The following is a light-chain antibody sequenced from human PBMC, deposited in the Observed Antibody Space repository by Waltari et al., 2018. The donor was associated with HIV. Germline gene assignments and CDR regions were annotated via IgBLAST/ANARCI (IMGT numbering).Light chain of an antibody. CDR3: QSFDSSLSNLVV. CDR2: GDT. CDR1: SSNIGAGND. V-gene: IGLV1-40*01. Sequence: QAVLTQPPSVSGAPGQRVTISCTGSSSNIGAGNDVHWYQQLLGTAPKLLIYGDTPRPSGGADRVSGSKSGTSASLAIAGLQTEDEAVFYCQSFDSSLSNLVVFGGGTKVTVL. J-gene: IGLJ2*01.